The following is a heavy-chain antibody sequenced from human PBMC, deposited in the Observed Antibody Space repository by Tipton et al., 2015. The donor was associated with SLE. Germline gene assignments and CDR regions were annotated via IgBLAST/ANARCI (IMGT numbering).Heavy chain of an antibody. CDR1: GYSIGSGFY. CDR3: ARDPLVRSPGAGGFFDL. Sequence: TLSLTCTVSGYSIGSGFYWGWIRQPPGKGLEWIATVFHSGTTYYSPSLRSRLSVSIETSKNQFSLKLTSVTAADTAVYYCARDPLVRSPGAGGFFDLWGHGTLVTVSS. J-gene: IGHJ4*01. V-gene: IGHV4-38-2*02. D-gene: IGHD3-16*02. CDR2: VFHSGTT.